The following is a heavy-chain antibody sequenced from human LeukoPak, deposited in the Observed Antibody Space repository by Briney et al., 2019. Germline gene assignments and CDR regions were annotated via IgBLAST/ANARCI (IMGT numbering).Heavy chain of an antibody. J-gene: IGHJ4*02. CDR1: GYTFTSYH. V-gene: IGHV1-46*01. D-gene: IGHD2-8*01. CDR3: ARDYVDDIPMIKDY. CDR2: INLSGGST. Sequence: ASVKVSCKASGYTFTSYHMHWVRQAPGQGLGWMGKINLSGGSTTYAQKFQGRVTMTRDTSTITVYMELSSLRSEDTAVYYCARDYVDDIPMIKDYWGQGTLVTVSS.